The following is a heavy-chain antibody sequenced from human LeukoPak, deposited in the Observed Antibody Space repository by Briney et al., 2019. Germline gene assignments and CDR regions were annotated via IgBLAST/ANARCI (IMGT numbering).Heavy chain of an antibody. CDR2: SRNKDHRYST. V-gene: IGHV3-72*01. CDR3: VRGHDSFDY. CDR1: GFTFSDHY. J-gene: IGHJ4*02. Sequence: PGGSLRLSCVVSGFTFSDHYMDWVRQAAGKGLEWVGRSRNKDHRYSTEYAASVEGRFTISRDLSKNSLYLQMNSLKVGDTAIYYCVRGHDSFDYWGQGTLVTVSS.